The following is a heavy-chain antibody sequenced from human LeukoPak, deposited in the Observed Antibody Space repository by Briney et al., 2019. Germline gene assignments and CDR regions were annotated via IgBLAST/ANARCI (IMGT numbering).Heavy chain of an antibody. J-gene: IGHJ5*02. CDR1: GYTFTGYY. Sequence: ASVKVSCKASGYTFTGYYMHWVRQAPGQGLEWMGIINPSGGSTSYAQKFQGRVTMTRDMSTSTVYMELSSLRSEDTAVYYCARAATVTDGWFDPWGQGTLVTVSS. V-gene: IGHV1-46*01. CDR2: INPSGGST. D-gene: IGHD4-11*01. CDR3: ARAATVTDGWFDP.